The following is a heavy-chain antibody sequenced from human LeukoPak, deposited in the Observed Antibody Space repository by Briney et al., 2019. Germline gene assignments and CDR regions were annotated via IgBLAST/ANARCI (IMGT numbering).Heavy chain of an antibody. CDR1: GGSTSNYF. Sequence: SEALSLTCTVSGGSTSNYFCTWLRQSAGKGLEWIGRIHTSGSTNYNPSLKSRVSMSVDTSKNQFSLKLSSVTAADTAVYYCARDPEGHGYYFDYWGQGALVTVSS. V-gene: IGHV4-4*07. J-gene: IGHJ4*02. D-gene: IGHD3-3*01. CDR3: ARDPEGHGYYFDY. CDR2: IHTSGST.